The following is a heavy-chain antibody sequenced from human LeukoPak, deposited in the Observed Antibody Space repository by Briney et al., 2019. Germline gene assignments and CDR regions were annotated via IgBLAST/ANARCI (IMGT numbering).Heavy chain of an antibody. J-gene: IGHJ4*02. D-gene: IGHD6-19*01. V-gene: IGHV1-69*06. CDR3: ARDNSEGGWYENFDY. Sequence: ASVKVSCKASGGTFSSYAISWVRQAPGQGLEWMGGIIPIFGTANYAQKFQGRVTITADKSTSTAYMELSSLRSEDTAVYYCARDNSEGGWYENFDYWGQGTLVTVSS. CDR2: IIPIFGTA. CDR1: GGTFSSYA.